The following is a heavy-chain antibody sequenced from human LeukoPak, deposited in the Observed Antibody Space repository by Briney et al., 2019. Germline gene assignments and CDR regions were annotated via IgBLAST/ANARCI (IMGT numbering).Heavy chain of an antibody. CDR2: ISYDGSNK. CDR1: GFTFSNYA. Sequence: GGSLRLSCAASGFTFSNYAMHWVRQAPGKGLEGVAVISYDGSNKYYADSVKGRFTISRDNSKNTLYLQMNSLRAEDTAVYYCARSGVVGALKDYWGQGTLVTVSS. D-gene: IGHD1-26*01. J-gene: IGHJ4*02. V-gene: IGHV3-30-3*01. CDR3: ARSGVVGALKDY.